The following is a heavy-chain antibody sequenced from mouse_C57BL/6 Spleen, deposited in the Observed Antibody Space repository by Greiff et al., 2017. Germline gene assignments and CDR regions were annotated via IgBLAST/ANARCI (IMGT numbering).Heavy chain of an antibody. J-gene: IGHJ3*01. CDR1: GFTFSDYG. CDR2: ISSGSSTI. CDR3: ARLMVTTGFAY. D-gene: IGHD2-2*01. V-gene: IGHV5-17*01. Sequence: EVKLMESGGGLVKPGGSLKLSCAASGFTFSDYGMHWVRQAPEKGLEWVAYISSGSSTIYYADTVKGRFTISRDNATNTLFLQMTSLRSEDTAMYYCARLMVTTGFAYWGQGTLVTVSA.